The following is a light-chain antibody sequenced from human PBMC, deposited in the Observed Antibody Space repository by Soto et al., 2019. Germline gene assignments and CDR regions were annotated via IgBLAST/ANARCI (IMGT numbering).Light chain of an antibody. V-gene: IGKV3-11*01. J-gene: IGKJ4*01. CDR3: QQRSNWPRT. Sequence: EIVLTQSPATLSLSPGERATLSCRASQSVSSYLAWYQQKPGQAPRLLIYDASNRATGIPARFSGSGSGTDFTLTISSLEPEDFAGDYCQQRSNWPRTFGGGTKVDIK. CDR2: DAS. CDR1: QSVSSY.